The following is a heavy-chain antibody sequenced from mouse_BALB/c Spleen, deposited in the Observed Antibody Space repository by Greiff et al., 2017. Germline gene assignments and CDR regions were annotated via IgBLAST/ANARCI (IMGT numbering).Heavy chain of an antibody. CDR2: ISCYNGAT. D-gene: IGHD2-4*01. J-gene: IGHJ3*01. CDR1: GYSFTGYY. CDR3: ARGYYDYDGFAY. Sequence: LMKPGASVKISCKASGYSFTGYYMHWVKQSHGKSLEWIGYISCYNGATSYNQKFKGKATFTVDTSSSTAYMQFNSLTSEDSAVYYCARGYYDYDGFAYWGQGTLVTVSA. V-gene: IGHV1S34*01.